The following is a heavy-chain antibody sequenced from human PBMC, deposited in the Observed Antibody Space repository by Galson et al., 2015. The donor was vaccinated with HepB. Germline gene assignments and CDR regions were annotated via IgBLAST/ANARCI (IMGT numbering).Heavy chain of an antibody. D-gene: IGHD6-19*01. CDR2: ISSSSSYI. CDR1: GFTFSSYA. J-gene: IGHJ6*02. V-gene: IGHV3-21*01. CDR3: AKTLSSLAVAGRRYYYYGMDV. Sequence: SLRLSCAASGFTFSSYAMSWVRQAPGKGLEWVSSISSSSSYIYYADSVKGRFTISRDNAKNSLYLQMNSLRAEDTAVYYCAKTLSSLAVAGRRYYYYGMDVWGQGTTVTVSS.